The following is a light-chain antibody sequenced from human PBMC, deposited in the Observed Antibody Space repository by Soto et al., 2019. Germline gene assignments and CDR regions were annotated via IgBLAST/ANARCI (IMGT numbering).Light chain of an antibody. CDR2: EVT. CDR3: SSHAGSNAFYV. J-gene: IGLJ1*01. V-gene: IGLV2-14*01. CDR1: SSDIGAYDY. Sequence: QSALTQPASVSGSPGQSITVSCTGTSSDIGAYDYVSWYQQYPGRVPKLIIHEVTNRPSGVSGRFSGSKSGNTASLTISGLQTEDEADYYCSSHAGSNAFYVFGTGTKVTVL.